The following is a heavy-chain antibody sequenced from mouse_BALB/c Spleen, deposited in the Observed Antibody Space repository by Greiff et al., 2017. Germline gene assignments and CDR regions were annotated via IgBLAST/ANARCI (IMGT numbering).Heavy chain of an antibody. Sequence: EVQVVESGGGLVQPGGSRKLSCAASGFTFSSFGMHWVRQAPEKGLEWVAYISSGSSTIYYADTVKGRFTISRDNPKNTLFLQMTSLRSEDTAMYYCARGLLLRHYAMDYWGQGTSVTVSS. CDR2: ISSGSSTI. D-gene: IGHD1-1*01. CDR3: ARGLLLRHYAMDY. CDR1: GFTFSSFG. V-gene: IGHV5-17*02. J-gene: IGHJ4*01.